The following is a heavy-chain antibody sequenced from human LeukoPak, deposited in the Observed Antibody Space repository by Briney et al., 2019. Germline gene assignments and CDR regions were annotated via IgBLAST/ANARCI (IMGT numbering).Heavy chain of an antibody. V-gene: IGHV3-23*01. CDR3: AKRDFGNYYDSSGYYFDY. CDR2: ISGSGGST. Sequence: GGSLRLSCAASGFTFSSYAMSWVRQAPGKGLEWVSAISGSGGSTYYADSVKGRFTISRVNSKNTLYLQMNSLRAEDTAVYYSAKRDFGNYYDSSGYYFDYWGQGTLVTVSS. D-gene: IGHD3-22*01. J-gene: IGHJ4*02. CDR1: GFTFSSYA.